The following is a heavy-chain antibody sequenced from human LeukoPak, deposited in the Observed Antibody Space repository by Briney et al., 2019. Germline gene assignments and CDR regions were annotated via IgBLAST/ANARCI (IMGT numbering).Heavy chain of an antibody. CDR2: INSVGCSS. CDR1: GFTFSSYW. V-gene: IGHV3-74*01. CDR3: ARGPTTVTAVYYYYGMDV. D-gene: IGHD4-11*01. Sequence: PGGSVRLSCAASGFTFSSYWMHWVRQAPGKGLVWVSRINSVGCSSSYADSVKGRFTISRDNAKNTLYLQMNSLRAEDTAVYYCARGPTTVTAVYYYYGMDVWGQGTTVTVSS. J-gene: IGHJ6*02.